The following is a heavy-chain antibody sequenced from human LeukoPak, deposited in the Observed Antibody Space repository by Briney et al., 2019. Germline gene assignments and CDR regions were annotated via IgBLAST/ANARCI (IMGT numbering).Heavy chain of an antibody. CDR2: IIPVFGTA. Sequence: SVKVSCKASGGTFSSYAISWVRQAPGQGLEWMGGIIPVFGTANYAQKFQGRVTITADESTSTAYMELSSLRSEDTAVYYCARDLGGHYYGSDGMDVWGQGTTVTVSS. CDR3: ARDLGGHYYGSDGMDV. V-gene: IGHV1-69*13. CDR1: GGTFSSYA. D-gene: IGHD3-10*01. J-gene: IGHJ6*02.